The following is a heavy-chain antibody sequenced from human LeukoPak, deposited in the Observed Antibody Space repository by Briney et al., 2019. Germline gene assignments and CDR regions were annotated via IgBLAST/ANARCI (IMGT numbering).Heavy chain of an antibody. CDR3: ARDYTYASDI. V-gene: IGHV3-48*03. CDR2: ISGSGSSI. J-gene: IGHJ3*02. D-gene: IGHD3-16*01. CDR1: GFTFSTYE. Sequence: SGGSLRLSCTASGFTFSTYEMNWVRQAPGKGLEWISYISGSGSSIFYADSLQGRFTVSRDNAKNSVYLQMNSLRAEDTAVYYCARDYTYASDIWGQGTMVTVSS.